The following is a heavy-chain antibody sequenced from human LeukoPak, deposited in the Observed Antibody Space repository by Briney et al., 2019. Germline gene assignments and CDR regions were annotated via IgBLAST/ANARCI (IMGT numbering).Heavy chain of an antibody. J-gene: IGHJ4*02. CDR3: AKHRDYYDILTGGDY. CDR1: GFTFSSYW. Sequence: GGSLRLSCAASGFTFSSYWMSWVRQAPGKGLEWVSAISGSGGSTYYADSVKGRFTISRDNSKNTLYLQMNSLRAEDTAVYYCAKHRDYYDILTGGDYWGQGTLVTVSS. D-gene: IGHD3-9*01. CDR2: ISGSGGST. V-gene: IGHV3-23*01.